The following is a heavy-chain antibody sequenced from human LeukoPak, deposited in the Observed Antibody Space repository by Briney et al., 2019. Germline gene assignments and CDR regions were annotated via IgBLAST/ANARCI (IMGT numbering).Heavy chain of an antibody. CDR3: ASRLSSGWYGGAFDI. V-gene: IGHV4-59*01. CDR1: GYSISSGYY. CDR2: IYYSGST. Sequence: PSETLSLTCGVSGYSISSGYYWSWIRQPPGKGLEWIGYIYYSGSTNYNPSLKSRVTISVDTSKNQFSLKLSSVTAADTAVYYCASRLSSGWYGGAFDIWGQGTMVTVSS. D-gene: IGHD6-19*01. J-gene: IGHJ3*02.